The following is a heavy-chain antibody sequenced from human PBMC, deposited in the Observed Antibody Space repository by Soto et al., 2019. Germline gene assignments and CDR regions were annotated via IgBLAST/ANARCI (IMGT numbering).Heavy chain of an antibody. J-gene: IGHJ4*02. CDR1: GGSISSYY. CDR2: IYYSGST. V-gene: IGHV4-59*01. CDR3: ARWYGGSLDY. Sequence: QVQLQESGPGLVKPSETLSLTCTVSGGSISSYYWSWIRQPPGKGLEWIGYIYYSGSTNYNPSLKSRVAIPXDTSKNQFSLKLSSVTAADTAVYYCARWYGGSLDYWGQGTLVTVSS. D-gene: IGHD4-17*01.